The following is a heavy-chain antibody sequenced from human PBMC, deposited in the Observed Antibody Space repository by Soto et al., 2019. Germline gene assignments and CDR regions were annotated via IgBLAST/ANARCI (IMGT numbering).Heavy chain of an antibody. Sequence: DVQVVESGGGLVKPGGSLRLSCAVSGFTFINAWMFWVRQAPGQGLEWVGRIKSKTDGGTADYAAPVKGRFTISRDDSKNTLYLQMNSLKTEDTAVYYCIARDPGYSYGLSGLDYWGQGTLVTVSS. V-gene: IGHV3-15*01. CDR1: GFTFINAW. CDR3: IARDPGYSYGLSGLDY. J-gene: IGHJ4*02. CDR2: IKSKTDGGTA. D-gene: IGHD5-18*01.